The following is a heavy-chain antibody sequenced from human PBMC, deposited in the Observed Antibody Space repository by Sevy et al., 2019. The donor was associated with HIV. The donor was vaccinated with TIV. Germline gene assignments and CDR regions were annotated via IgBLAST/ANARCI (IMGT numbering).Heavy chain of an antibody. CDR1: GFTFSRHW. CDR3: VRGSITGYASDY. D-gene: IGHD5-12*01. J-gene: IGHJ4*02. V-gene: IGHV3-74*01. CDR2: INSDGSTT. Sequence: GGSLRLSCAASGFTFSRHWMHWVRQAPGKGLVWVSRINSDGSTTSYADSVKGGLTISRDNARNTLYLQMNSLRAEDTAVYYCVRGSITGYASDYWGQGTLVTVSS.